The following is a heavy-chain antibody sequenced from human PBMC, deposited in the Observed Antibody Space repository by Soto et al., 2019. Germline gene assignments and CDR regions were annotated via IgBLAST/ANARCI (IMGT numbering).Heavy chain of an antibody. CDR2: IYYSGST. J-gene: IGHJ4*02. CDR3: AREWGSSGGFAS. Sequence: NPSETLSLTCTVSGGSVSSGSYYWSWIRQPPGKGLEWIGYIYYSGSTNYNPSLKSRVTISVDTSKNQFSRKLSSVTAAYTAVYYCAREWGSSGGFASWGQGPLAPVSS. D-gene: IGHD6-19*01. V-gene: IGHV4-61*01. CDR1: GGSVSSGSYY.